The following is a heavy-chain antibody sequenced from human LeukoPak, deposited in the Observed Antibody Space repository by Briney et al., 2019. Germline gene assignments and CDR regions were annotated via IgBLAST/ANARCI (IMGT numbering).Heavy chain of an antibody. CDR3: ARGVVPAATRIDY. Sequence: PSETLSLTCTVSGGSISSGDYYWSWIRQPPGTGLEWIGYIYYSGSTYYNPSLKSRVTISVDTSKNQFSLKLSSVTAADTAVYYCARGVVPAATRIDYWGQGTLVTVSS. D-gene: IGHD2-2*01. V-gene: IGHV4-30-4*08. CDR1: GGSISSGDYY. CDR2: IYYSGST. J-gene: IGHJ4*02.